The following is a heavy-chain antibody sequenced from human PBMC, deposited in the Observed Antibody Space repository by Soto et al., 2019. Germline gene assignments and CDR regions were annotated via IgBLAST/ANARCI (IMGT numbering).Heavy chain of an antibody. D-gene: IGHD3-9*01. V-gene: IGHV4-39*01. CDR1: GGSITSSSFY. CDR2: IYYSGST. J-gene: IGHJ4*02. CDR3: ARGDEILTGPHEY. Sequence: PSETLSLTCTVSGGSITSSSFYWGWIRQPPGKGLEWIGIIYYSGSTYYNPSLKSRVTISVDTSKSQFSLNLNSVTAADTAVYYSARGDEILTGPHEYWGTGRLVTV.